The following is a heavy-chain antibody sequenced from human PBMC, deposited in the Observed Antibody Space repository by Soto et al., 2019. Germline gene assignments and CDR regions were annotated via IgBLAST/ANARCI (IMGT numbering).Heavy chain of an antibody. CDR2: IDPSDSYT. CDR1: GYSFTSYW. Sequence: GEALKISCKGSGYSFTSYWISWVRQMPGKGLEWMGRIDPSDSYTNYSPSFQGHVTISADKSISTAYLQWSSLKASDTAMYYCARWSTNLYNVYYYYGMDVWGQGTTVTVSS. D-gene: IGHD2-8*01. J-gene: IGHJ6*02. V-gene: IGHV5-10-1*01. CDR3: ARWSTNLYNVYYYYGMDV.